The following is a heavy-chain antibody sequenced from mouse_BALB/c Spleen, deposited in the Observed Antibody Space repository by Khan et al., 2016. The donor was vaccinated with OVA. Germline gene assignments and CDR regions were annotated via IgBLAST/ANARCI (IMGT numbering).Heavy chain of an antibody. CDR2: INYSGST. V-gene: IGHV3-2*02. Sequence: VQLKQLGPGLVKPSQSLSLTCTVTGYSITSDYAWNWIRQFPGNKLEWMGYINYSGSTSYNPSLKSRISIPRDTSKNQFFLQLNSVTTEDTATYYCARGVRLTYWGQGTLVTVSA. D-gene: IGHD2-14*01. J-gene: IGHJ3*01. CDR3: ARGVRLTY. CDR1: GYSITSDYA.